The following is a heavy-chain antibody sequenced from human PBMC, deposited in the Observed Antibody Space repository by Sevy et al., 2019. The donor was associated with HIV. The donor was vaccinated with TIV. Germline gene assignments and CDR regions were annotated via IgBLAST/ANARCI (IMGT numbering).Heavy chain of an antibody. CDR2: IKQDGSEK. J-gene: IGHJ4*02. Sequence: GGSLRLSCVASGFTFSGDWMNWVRQAPGKGLEWVANIKQDGSEKYYLDSVKGRFTISRDNAMNSQYLHMDSLRAEDSALYYCARAHDYDGTSGKRSFDYWGQGTLVTVSS. V-gene: IGHV3-7*01. D-gene: IGHD4-17*01. CDR1: GFTFSGDW. CDR3: ARAHDYDGTSGKRSFDY.